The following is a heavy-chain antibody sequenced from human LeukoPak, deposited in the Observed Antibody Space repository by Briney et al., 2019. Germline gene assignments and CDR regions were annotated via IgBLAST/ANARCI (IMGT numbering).Heavy chain of an antibody. CDR3: ARDRGSSSYYYMDV. V-gene: IGHV4-59*11. J-gene: IGHJ6*03. CDR1: GGSISSHY. Sequence: PSEALSLTCTVSGGSISSHYWSWIRQPPGKGLEWIGYIYYSGSTNYNPSLKSRVTILVDTSKNQFSLKLSSVTAADTAVYYCARDRGSSSYYYMDVWGKGTTVTVSS. CDR2: IYYSGST. D-gene: IGHD6-6*01.